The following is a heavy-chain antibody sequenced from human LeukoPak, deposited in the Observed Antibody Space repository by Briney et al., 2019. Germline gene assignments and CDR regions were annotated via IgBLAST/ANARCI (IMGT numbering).Heavy chain of an antibody. D-gene: IGHD2-2*01. J-gene: IGHJ4*02. CDR3: AKGAVPAANLESFDY. CDR2: ISWNSGSI. Sequence: ISWNSGSIGYADSVKGRFTISRDNAKNSLYLQMNSLRAEDTALYYCAKGAVPAANLESFDYWGQGTLVTVSS. V-gene: IGHV3-9*01.